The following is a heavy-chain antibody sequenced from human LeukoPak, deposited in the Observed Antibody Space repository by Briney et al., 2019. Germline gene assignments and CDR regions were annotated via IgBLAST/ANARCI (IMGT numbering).Heavy chain of an antibody. V-gene: IGHV1-46*01. D-gene: IGHD3-22*01. CDR3: ARASDSSGYYGGYYFDY. CDR2: INPSGGST. CDR1: GGAFSTHT. Sequence: ASVKVSCKTSGGAFSTHTINWVRQAPGQGLEWMGIINPSGGSTSYAQKFQGRVTMTRDTSTSTVYMELSSLRSEDTAVYYCARASDSSGYYGGYYFDYWGQGTLVTVSS. J-gene: IGHJ4*02.